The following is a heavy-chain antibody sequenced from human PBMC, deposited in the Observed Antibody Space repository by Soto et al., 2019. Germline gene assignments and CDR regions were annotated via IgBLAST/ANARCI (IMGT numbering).Heavy chain of an antibody. CDR3: ARDVSPGSRSLYLDAFDI. J-gene: IGHJ3*02. Sequence: EVQLEESGGGLVQPGGSLRLSCAASGFTLSMYWMTWVRQAPGRGLELVANIKQDVSKKSYLDSVRGRFTISRDNVRNSLYLEIDSLRADATALYYCARDVSPGSRSLYLDAFDIWGQGTMVIVSS. V-gene: IGHV3-7*05. CDR2: IKQDVSKK. D-gene: IGHD3-10*01. CDR1: GFTLSMYW.